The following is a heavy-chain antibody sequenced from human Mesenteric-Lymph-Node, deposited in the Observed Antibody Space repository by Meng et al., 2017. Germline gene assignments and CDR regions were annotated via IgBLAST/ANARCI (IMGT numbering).Heavy chain of an antibody. Sequence: GGSLRLSCAASGFTFSSYSMNWVRQAPGKGLEWVSSISSSSSYIYYADSVKGRFTISRDNAKNSLYLQMNSLRAEDTAVYYCARSPRHMVRGYYFDYWGQGTLVTVSS. D-gene: IGHD3-10*01. CDR1: GFTFSSYS. V-gene: IGHV3-21*01. CDR2: ISSSSSYI. CDR3: ARSPRHMVRGYYFDY. J-gene: IGHJ4*02.